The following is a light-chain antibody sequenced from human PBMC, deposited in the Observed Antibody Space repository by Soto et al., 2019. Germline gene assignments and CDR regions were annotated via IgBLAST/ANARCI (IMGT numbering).Light chain of an antibody. V-gene: IGKV1-9*01. CDR1: QGISSY. CDR2: STS. CDR3: QQLDSYPLT. Sequence: IQLTQSPASLPASVGDRVTITCRASQGISSYLAWYQQKPGKTPKLLIYSTSTLQSGVPSRFSGSGSGTDFTLTISSLQPEDFAIYYCQQLDSYPLTFGQGTRLEIK. J-gene: IGKJ5*01.